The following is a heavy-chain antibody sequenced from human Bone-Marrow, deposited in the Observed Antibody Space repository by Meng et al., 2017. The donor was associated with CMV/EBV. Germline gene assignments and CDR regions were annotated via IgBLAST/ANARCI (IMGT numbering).Heavy chain of an antibody. CDR3: ARDSSAVHNWLAS. CDR1: GFTFSDYY. V-gene: IGHV3-11*04. Sequence: GESLKISCAASGFTFSDYYMTWIRQAPGKGLGWVSYISSSGSITKYIDSLKGRFTISRDNAKNSLFLQMNSLTVEDTAVYYCARDSSAVHNWLASWGQGTLVTVSS. D-gene: IGHD1-26*01. J-gene: IGHJ5*01. CDR2: ISSSGSIT.